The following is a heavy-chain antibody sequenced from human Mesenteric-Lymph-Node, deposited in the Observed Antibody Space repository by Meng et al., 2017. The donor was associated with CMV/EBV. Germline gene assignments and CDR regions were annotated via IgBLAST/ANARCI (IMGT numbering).Heavy chain of an antibody. V-gene: IGHV3-9*01. CDR2: ITWDSGSI. D-gene: IGHD3-3*01. Sequence: GGSLRLSCAASGFRFHEFAMHWVRQAPGKGLEWVSSITWDSGSIVYADSVKGRFTISRDNAKNSLYLQMNSLRVEDTAVYYCARVGYDFWSGNGDYWGQGTLVTVSS. CDR3: ARVGYDFWSGNGDY. J-gene: IGHJ4*02. CDR1: GFRFHEFA.